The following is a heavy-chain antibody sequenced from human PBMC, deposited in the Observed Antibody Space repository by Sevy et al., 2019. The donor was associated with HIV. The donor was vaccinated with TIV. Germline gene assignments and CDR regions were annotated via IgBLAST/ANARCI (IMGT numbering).Heavy chain of an antibody. J-gene: IGHJ4*02. V-gene: IGHV4-59*08. CDR1: GGSITSLY. Sequence: SETLSLTCTVSGGSITSLYWNWIRQPPGKGLEWIASIYYKGHINYNPSLKSRDTSSLDTSKNQFSLRLNSVTTADTAMYYCAGENAWGRGYSWGQGTLVTVSS. CDR3: AGENAWGRGYS. CDR2: IYYKGHI. D-gene: IGHD1-26*01.